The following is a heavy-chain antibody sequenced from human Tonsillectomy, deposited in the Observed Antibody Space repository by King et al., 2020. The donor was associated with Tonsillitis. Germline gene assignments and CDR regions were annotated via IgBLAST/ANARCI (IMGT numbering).Heavy chain of an antibody. CDR3: ARGSVTSTYYFDY. J-gene: IGHJ4*02. CDR1: GGSLSSYY. CDR2: IYYSGST. Sequence: VQLQESGPGLGKPSETLSLTCTVSGGSLSSYYWSWIRQPPGKGLEWVGYIYYSGSTNYNPSLQSRVTISVDTSKNQFSLKLSSVTAADTAVYYCARGSVTSTYYFDYWGQGTLVTVSS. D-gene: IGHD4-17*01. V-gene: IGHV4-59*01.